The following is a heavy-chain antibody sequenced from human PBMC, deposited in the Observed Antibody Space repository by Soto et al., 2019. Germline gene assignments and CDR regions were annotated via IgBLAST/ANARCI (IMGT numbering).Heavy chain of an antibody. Sequence: GGSLRLSCAASGFTFSSYGMHWVRQAPGKGLEWVAVISYDGSNKYYADSVKGRFTISRDNSKNTLYLQMNSLRAEDTAVYYCAKAGPHPYDSSGSFDYWGQGTLVTVSS. D-gene: IGHD3-22*01. CDR2: ISYDGSNK. J-gene: IGHJ4*02. CDR3: AKAGPHPYDSSGSFDY. V-gene: IGHV3-30*18. CDR1: GFTFSSYG.